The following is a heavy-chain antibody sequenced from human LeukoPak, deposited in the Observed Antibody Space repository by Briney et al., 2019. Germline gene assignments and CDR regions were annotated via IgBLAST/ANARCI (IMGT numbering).Heavy chain of an antibody. D-gene: IGHD2-8*01. J-gene: IGHJ4*02. V-gene: IGHV3-7*03. CDR3: AKVGSGYAISVAYFDY. CDR2: IKQGGSEN. CDR1: GFTFSRHW. Sequence: GGSLRLSCAASGFTFSRHWMSWVRQAPGKGLEWVATIKQGGSENYYVDSVKGRFAISRDDANNSLYLQMNGLRAEDTAVNYCAKVGSGYAISVAYFDYWGQGTLVTVSS.